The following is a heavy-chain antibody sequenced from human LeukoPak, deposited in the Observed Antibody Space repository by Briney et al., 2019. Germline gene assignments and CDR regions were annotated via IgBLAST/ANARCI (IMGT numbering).Heavy chain of an antibody. CDR2: MNPKSGNT. CDR3: ARTLRGNNWFDP. V-gene: IGHV1-8*01. Sequence: ASVKVSCKASGFTFATYDITWVRQATGQGLEWVGWMNPKSGNTGSGQRFQGRVTMTRNTSISTVYMELHNLRSEDTAVYYCARTLRGNNWFDPWGQGTLVTVSS. D-gene: IGHD3-10*01. CDR1: GFTFATYD. J-gene: IGHJ5*02.